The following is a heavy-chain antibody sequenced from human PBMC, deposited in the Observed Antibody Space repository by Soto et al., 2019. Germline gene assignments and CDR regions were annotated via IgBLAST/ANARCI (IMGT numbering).Heavy chain of an antibody. V-gene: IGHV3-9*01. J-gene: IGHJ5*02. Sequence: GGSLRLSCAASGFTFDDYAMHWVRQAPGKGLEWVSGISWNSGSIGYADSVKGRFTISRDNAKNSLYLQMNSLRAEDTALYYCAKAGTSSSWYHWFDPWGQGTLVTVSS. CDR1: GFTFDDYA. CDR2: ISWNSGSI. CDR3: AKAGTSSSWYHWFDP. D-gene: IGHD6-13*01.